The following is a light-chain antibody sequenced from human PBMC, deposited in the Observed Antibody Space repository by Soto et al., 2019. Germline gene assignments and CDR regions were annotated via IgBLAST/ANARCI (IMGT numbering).Light chain of an antibody. CDR2: DAS. V-gene: IGKV3-11*01. CDR3: QQRSNWPLT. CDR1: QSVSSY. Sequence: EIVLTQSPATLSLSPGERATLSCRASQSVSSYLAWYQQKPGQAPRLLIYDASNRATGIPARFSGSGSGTDFTLPISSLEPEEFAVYYCQQRSNWPLTFGGGTKVEIK. J-gene: IGKJ4*01.